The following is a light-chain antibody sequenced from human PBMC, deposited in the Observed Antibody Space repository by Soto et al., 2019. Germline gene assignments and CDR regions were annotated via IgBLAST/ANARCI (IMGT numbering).Light chain of an antibody. V-gene: IGKV1-33*01. CDR2: DVA. J-gene: IGKJ4*01. CDR3: QQYDYLPLT. CDR1: QDISNH. Sequence: DSQMTQSPSSLSASVGDRVIITCQASQDISNHLSWYQQKPGKDPKLLIYDVAKLETGVPSRFSGSGSGTDFTLTISSLQPEDIATYYCQQYDYLPLTFGGGTKVDIK.